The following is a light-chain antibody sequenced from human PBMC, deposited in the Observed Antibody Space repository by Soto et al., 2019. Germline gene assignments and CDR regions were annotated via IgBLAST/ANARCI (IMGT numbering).Light chain of an antibody. CDR3: QQRGNWPPIT. V-gene: IGKV3-11*01. CDR2: DAS. Sequence: ETVLTQSPATLSLSPGERATLSCRASQSVSRFLAWYQQKPGQAPRLLIYDASTRATGIPARFSGSGSGTAFTLTISSLEPEDFAFYYCQQRGNWPPITFGQGTRLDIK. J-gene: IGKJ5*01. CDR1: QSVSRF.